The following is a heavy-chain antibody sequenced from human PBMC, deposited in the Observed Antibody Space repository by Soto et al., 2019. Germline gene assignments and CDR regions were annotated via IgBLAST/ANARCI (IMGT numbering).Heavy chain of an antibody. J-gene: IGHJ5*02. CDR2: INAGNGNT. CDR1: GYTFTSYA. D-gene: IGHD6-19*01. V-gene: IGHV1-3*01. Sequence: ASVKVSCKAAGYTFTSYAMHWVRQAPGQRLEWMGWINAGNGNTKYSQKFQGRVTITRDTSASTAYMELSSLRSEDTAVYYCAREEGIAVAGTSRNWFDPWGQGTLVTVSS. CDR3: AREEGIAVAGTSRNWFDP.